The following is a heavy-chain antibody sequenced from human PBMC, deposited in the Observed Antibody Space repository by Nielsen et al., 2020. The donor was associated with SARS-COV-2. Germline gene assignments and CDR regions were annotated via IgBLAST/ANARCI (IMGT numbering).Heavy chain of an antibody. Sequence: GGSLRLSCADSGFTFSAYNMNWVRQAPGKGLQWVSYISSSSSIIHYADSVKGRFTISRDNAKNSLYLQMNSLRVEDTAVYYCARSATAAAGPYYFDYWGQGTLVTVSS. V-gene: IGHV3-48*01. J-gene: IGHJ4*02. D-gene: IGHD6-13*01. CDR2: ISSSSSII. CDR1: GFTFSAYN. CDR3: ARSATAAAGPYYFDY.